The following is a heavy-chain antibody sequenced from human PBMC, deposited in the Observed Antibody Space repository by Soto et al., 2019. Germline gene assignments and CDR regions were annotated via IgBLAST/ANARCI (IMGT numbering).Heavy chain of an antibody. CDR1: GFTFSSYG. V-gene: IGHV3-30*18. CDR2: ISYDGSNK. D-gene: IGHD3-10*01. Sequence: GGSLRLSCAASGFTFSSYGMHWVRQAPGKGLEWVAVISYDGSNKYYADSVKGRFTISRDNSKNTLYLQMNSLRAEDTAVYYCAKYGAETYYGMDVWGQGTTVTVSS. CDR3: AKYGAETYYGMDV. J-gene: IGHJ6*02.